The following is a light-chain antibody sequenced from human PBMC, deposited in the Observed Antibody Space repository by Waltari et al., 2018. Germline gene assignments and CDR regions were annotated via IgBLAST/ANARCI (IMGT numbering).Light chain of an antibody. Sequence: EVVMTQSPAMASVSPRERAALFCRASQSVKSNVAWYQQKPGQAPRLLLYGASTRATGVPVRFSGSGSGTEFTLTISSLQSEDFAVYYCQQYDNWPPTFGGGAKVEIK. V-gene: IGKV3-15*01. CDR1: QSVKSN. CDR3: QQYDNWPPT. J-gene: IGKJ4*01. CDR2: GAS.